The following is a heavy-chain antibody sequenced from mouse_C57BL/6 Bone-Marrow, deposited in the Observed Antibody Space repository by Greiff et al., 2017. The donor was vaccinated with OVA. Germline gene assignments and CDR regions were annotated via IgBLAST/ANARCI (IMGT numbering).Heavy chain of an antibody. J-gene: IGHJ3*01. V-gene: IGHV5-4*01. CDR2: ISDGGSYT. CDR3: AREANWAFAY. Sequence: EVKLQESGGGLVKPGGSLKLSCAASGFTFSSYAMSWVRQTPEKRLEWVATISDGGSYTYYPDNVKGRFTISRDNAKNNLYLQMSHLKSEDTAMCYCAREANWAFAYWGQGTLVTVSA. D-gene: IGHD4-1*01. CDR1: GFTFSSYA.